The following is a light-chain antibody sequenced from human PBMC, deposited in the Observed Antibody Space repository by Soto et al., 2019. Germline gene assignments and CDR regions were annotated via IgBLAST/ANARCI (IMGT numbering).Light chain of an antibody. Sequence: ETVLTQSPGTLSLSPGERDTLSCRASQSVTNSYLAWFQQKPGQAPRLLIFGALSRATGIPDRFSGSGSGTDFTLTISRLEPEDFAVYYCQQYATSPWTFGQGTKVDIK. V-gene: IGKV3-20*01. CDR2: GAL. J-gene: IGKJ1*01. CDR3: QQYATSPWT. CDR1: QSVTNSY.